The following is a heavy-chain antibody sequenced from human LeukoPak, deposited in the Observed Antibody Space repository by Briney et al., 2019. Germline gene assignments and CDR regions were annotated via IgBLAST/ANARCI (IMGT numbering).Heavy chain of an antibody. D-gene: IGHD1-26*01. Sequence: SETLSLTCTVSGGSNSSYYWSWIRQHPGKGLEWIGYIYYSGSTYYNPSPKSRVTISVDTSKNQFSLKLSSVTAADTAVYYCARDGRISPYYGMDVWGQGTTVTVSS. CDR1: GGSNSSYY. J-gene: IGHJ6*02. V-gene: IGHV4-59*01. CDR2: IYYSGST. CDR3: ARDGRISPYYGMDV.